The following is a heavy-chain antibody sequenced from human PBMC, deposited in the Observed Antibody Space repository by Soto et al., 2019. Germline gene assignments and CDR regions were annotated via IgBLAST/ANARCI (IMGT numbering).Heavy chain of an antibody. CDR1: GFTFSSYG. J-gene: IGHJ6*02. CDR3: AKDRHGMDV. CDR2: ISYDGSNK. Sequence: GGSLRLSCAASGFTFSSYGMHWVRQAPGKGLEWVAVISYDGSNKYYADSVKGRFTISRDNSKNTLYLQMNSLRAEDTAVYYCAKDRHGMDVWGQGTTVTVSS. V-gene: IGHV3-30*18.